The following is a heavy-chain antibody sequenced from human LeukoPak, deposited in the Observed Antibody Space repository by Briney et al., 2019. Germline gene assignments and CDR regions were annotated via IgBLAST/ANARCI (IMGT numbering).Heavy chain of an antibody. V-gene: IGHV1-69*13. D-gene: IGHD4-11*01. CDR3: PRVVTTSHYFDY. CDR2: IIPIFGTA. CDR1: GGTFSSYA. J-gene: IGHJ4*02. Sequence: SVKVSCKASGGTFSSYAISWVRQAPGQGLEWMGRIIPIFGTANYAQKFQGRVTITADESTSTAYMELSSLRSEDTAVYYCPRVVTTSHYFDYWGQGTLVTVSS.